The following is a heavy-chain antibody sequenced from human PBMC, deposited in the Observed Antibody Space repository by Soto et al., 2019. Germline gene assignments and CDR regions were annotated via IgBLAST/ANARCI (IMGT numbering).Heavy chain of an antibody. CDR2: INPNSGGT. CDR1: GYTFTDYY. CDR3: ARGYSSTHYYFDY. V-gene: IGHV1-2*02. D-gene: IGHD6-13*01. Sequence: QVQLVQSGAEVKKPGASVEVSCRASGYTFTDYYMHWVRQAPGQGLEWMGWINPNSGGTNYAQKFQGRVTMTRDTSINTAYMEVSRLRSDDTAVYYCARGYSSTHYYFDYWGQGTLVTASS. J-gene: IGHJ4*02.